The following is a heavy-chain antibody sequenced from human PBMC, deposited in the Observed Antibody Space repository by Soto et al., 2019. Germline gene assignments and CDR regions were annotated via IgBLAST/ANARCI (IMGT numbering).Heavy chain of an antibody. D-gene: IGHD3-3*01. Sequence: GGSLRISCAGSGFTFNSYGMHWVRQAPGKGLEWVSSISSSSIHIYYADSVKGRFASSRDNAKNSLYLQMNSLRAEDTAVYYCASYDFWRGYLDSFDIWGQGTMVTVSS. CDR2: ISSSSIHI. J-gene: IGHJ3*02. CDR3: ASYDFWRGYLDSFDI. V-gene: IGHV3-21*01. CDR1: GFTFNSYG.